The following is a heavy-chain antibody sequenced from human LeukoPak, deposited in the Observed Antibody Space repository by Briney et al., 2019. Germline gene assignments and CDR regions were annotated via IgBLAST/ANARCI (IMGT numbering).Heavy chain of an antibody. D-gene: IGHD3-22*01. J-gene: IGHJ4*02. CDR2: INSDGSTT. V-gene: IGHV3-74*01. CDR1: GFTFSRYW. CDR3: ARVPVEVYYDSSGYYYYFDY. Sequence: GGSLRLSCAASGFTFSRYWMHWVRQAPGKGLVWVSRINSDGSTTSYADSVKGRFTISRDNAKNTLFLQMNSLRAEDTAVYYCARVPVEVYYDSSGYYYYFDYWGQGTLVTVPS.